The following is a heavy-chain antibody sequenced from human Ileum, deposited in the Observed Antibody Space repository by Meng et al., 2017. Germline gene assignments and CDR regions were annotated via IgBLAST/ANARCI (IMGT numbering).Heavy chain of an antibody. D-gene: IGHD6-19*01. CDR2: MYPSGTT. J-gene: IGHJ4*02. CDR1: GASSSSGHW. Sequence: PEWRPGVVPPSDTLPLPCAVSGASSSSGHWWRWVRQPPGKGLEWIGEMYPSGTTNYNPSLKSRVTISMDTSKNQLSLKLSSVTAADTAVYYCARHIAVSGTRGFDSWGQGTLVTVSS. V-gene: IGHV4-4*02. CDR3: ARHIAVSGTRGFDS.